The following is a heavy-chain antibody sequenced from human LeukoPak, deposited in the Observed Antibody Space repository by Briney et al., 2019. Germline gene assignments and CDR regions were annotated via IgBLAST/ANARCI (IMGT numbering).Heavy chain of an antibody. CDR2: LYPGGSET. CDR1: GYSFSNYW. D-gene: IGHD2/OR15-2a*01. V-gene: IGHV5-51*01. CDR3: ARRREYRNYRYYYYYLDL. Sequence: GESLKISCEASGYSFSNYWIAWVRQMPGKGLEWVGILYPGGSETKYSPSFQGHVTISSDKSINTAYLQWNSLKASDSAMYYCARRREYRNYRYYYYYLDLWGKGTTVTVSS. J-gene: IGHJ6*03.